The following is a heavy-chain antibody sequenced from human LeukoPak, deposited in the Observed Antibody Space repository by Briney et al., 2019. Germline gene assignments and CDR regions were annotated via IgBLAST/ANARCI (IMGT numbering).Heavy chain of an antibody. V-gene: IGHV3-11*04. D-gene: IGHD1-1*01. CDR2: ISNSGNTI. CDR3: VTTAGRAAATDH. CDR1: GFTSRFSFSDYY. Sequence: PGGSVRLSCAASGFTSRFSFSDYYMSWIRQAPGKGLEWLSFISNSGNTIHYADSVRGRFTISRDNAKNSLYLQMNSLRVDDTATYYCVTTAGRAAATDHGGQGALVTVSS. J-gene: IGHJ1*01.